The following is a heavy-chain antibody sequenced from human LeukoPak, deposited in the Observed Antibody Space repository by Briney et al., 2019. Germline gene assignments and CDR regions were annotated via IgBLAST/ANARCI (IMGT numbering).Heavy chain of an antibody. J-gene: IGHJ4*02. D-gene: IGHD5-18*01. Sequence: GGSLRLSCAASGFTFSNYGMHWARQAPGKGLEWVAFIRYDGSNKYYADSVKGRFTISRDNSKNTLYLQMNSLRAEDTAVYYCAKDQDTAIVFDYWGQGTLVTVSS. CDR1: GFTFSNYG. V-gene: IGHV3-30*02. CDR3: AKDQDTAIVFDY. CDR2: IRYDGSNK.